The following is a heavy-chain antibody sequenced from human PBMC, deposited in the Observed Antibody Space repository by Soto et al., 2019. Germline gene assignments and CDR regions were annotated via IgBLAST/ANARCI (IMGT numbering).Heavy chain of an antibody. CDR1: ESKLNSFW. CDR3: ARQGSSGAYVDFAMDV. D-gene: IGHD3-22*01. J-gene: IGHJ6*02. Sequence: GESLNISCTGSESKLNSFWSGWVRQMLGKGLEWIGMIYPGDSDTTYSPSFAGQVTISVDKSISTAYLHWSSLKAYESARYYCARQGSSGAYVDFAMDVWGQGTRVTVSS. CDR2: IYPGDSDT. V-gene: IGHV5-51*01.